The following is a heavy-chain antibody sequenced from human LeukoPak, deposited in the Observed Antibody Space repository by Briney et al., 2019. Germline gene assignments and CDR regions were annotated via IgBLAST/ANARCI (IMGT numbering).Heavy chain of an antibody. Sequence: ASVKVSCKASGHTFTGYFFHWVRQAPGQGLEWMGWINANSGGTNYAQKFQGRVSMTRDTSINTVYLELDSLKSDDTAVYYCARAGIAVAGLYWYFDLWGRGTLVTVSS. V-gene: IGHV1-2*02. CDR1: GHTFTGYF. CDR3: ARAGIAVAGLYWYFDL. J-gene: IGHJ2*01. CDR2: INANSGGT. D-gene: IGHD6-19*01.